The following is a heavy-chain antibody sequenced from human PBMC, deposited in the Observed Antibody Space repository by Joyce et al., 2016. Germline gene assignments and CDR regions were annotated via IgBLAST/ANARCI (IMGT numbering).Heavy chain of an antibody. CDR3: AGTFNYPHHDGMDV. CDR1: GGSCNKYT. CDR2: IIPMLKMT. V-gene: IGHV1-69*02. Sequence: QVHLVQSGAEVKKSGSSVKVSCKASGGSCNKYTVSWVRQAPGQGLAWMGRIIPMLKMTNYAQEFQGRVTITADKSTTTAYMQLTGLRSDDTAVYFCAGTFNYPHHDGMDVWGQGTTVTVSS. D-gene: IGHD5-24*01. J-gene: IGHJ6*02.